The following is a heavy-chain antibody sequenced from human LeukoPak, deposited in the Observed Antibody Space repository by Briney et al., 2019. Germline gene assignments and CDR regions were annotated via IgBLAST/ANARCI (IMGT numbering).Heavy chain of an antibody. J-gene: IGHJ5*02. CDR1: GFTFSDYY. V-gene: IGHV3-11*01. CDR3: ARDKEQYQLLLAAGNWFDP. CDR2: ISSSGSTI. Sequence: PGGPLRLSCAASGFTFSDYYMSWIRQAPGKGLEWVSYISSSGSTIYYADSVKGRFTISRDNAKNSLYLQMNSLRAEDTAVYYCARDKEQYQLLLAAGNWFDPWGQGTLVTVSS. D-gene: IGHD2-2*01.